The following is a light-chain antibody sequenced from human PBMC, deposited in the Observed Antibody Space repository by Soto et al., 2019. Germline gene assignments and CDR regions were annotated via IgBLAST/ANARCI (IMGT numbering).Light chain of an antibody. CDR1: PTINNY. V-gene: IGKV1-39*01. J-gene: IGKJ1*01. CDR2: AAS. CDR3: QQSFTIPWT. Sequence: DIQMTQSPSSLSAAVGDRVTITCRASPTINNYLNWYQQKPGKAPNLLIYAASSLQSGVPSRFSGSGSGTDFSLTISSLQPEDSAAYYCQQSFTIPWTFGQGTKVEVK.